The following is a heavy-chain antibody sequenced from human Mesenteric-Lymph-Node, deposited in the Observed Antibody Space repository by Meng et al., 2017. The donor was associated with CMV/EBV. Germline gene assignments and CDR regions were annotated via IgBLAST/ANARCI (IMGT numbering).Heavy chain of an antibody. Sequence: GESLKISCAASGFTVSSNYMSWVRQAPGKGLEWVSGIYSGSSTYYADSVKGRFTISRDHSKNTLYLQMNSLRADDTAVYYCAKTYYDFWCGYYTGIGWFDPWDQGTLVTVSS. CDR2: IYSGSST. V-gene: IGHV3-66*02. J-gene: IGHJ5*02. CDR1: GFTVSSNY. CDR3: AKTYYDFWCGYYTGIGWFDP. D-gene: IGHD3-3*01.